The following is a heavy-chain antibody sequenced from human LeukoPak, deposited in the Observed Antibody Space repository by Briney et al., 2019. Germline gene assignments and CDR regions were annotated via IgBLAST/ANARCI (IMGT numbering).Heavy chain of an antibody. CDR1: GGSISSSSYY. D-gene: IGHD3-22*01. CDR3: ARDRDDSLYYFDY. V-gene: IGHV4-39*07. Sequence: SETLSLTCTVSGGSISSSSYYWGWIRQPPGKGLEWIGRICTSGSTNYNPSLKSRVTMSVDTSKNQFSLKLSSVTAADTAVYYCARDRDDSLYYFDYWGQGTLVTVSS. J-gene: IGHJ4*02. CDR2: ICTSGST.